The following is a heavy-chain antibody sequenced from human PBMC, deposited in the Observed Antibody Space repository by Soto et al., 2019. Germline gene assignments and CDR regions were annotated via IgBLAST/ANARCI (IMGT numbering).Heavy chain of an antibody. CDR2: ISYDGKQT. J-gene: IGHJ2*01. Sequence: GGSLRLSCGAPGVTFKDYGMHWVRQAPGKGLEWVAVISYDGKQTYYADSVKGRFTISKDKSKRTLFLQMNSLRVDDTAVYYCARDGWGSNWYFDLWGRGTLVTVSS. D-gene: IGHD3-16*01. CDR3: ARDGWGSNWYFDL. CDR1: GVTFKDYG. V-gene: IGHV3-30*03.